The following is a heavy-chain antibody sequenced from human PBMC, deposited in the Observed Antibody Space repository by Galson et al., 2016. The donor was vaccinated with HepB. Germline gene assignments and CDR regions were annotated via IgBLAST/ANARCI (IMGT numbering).Heavy chain of an antibody. Sequence: SLRLSCAASGFSFSSYAMSWVRQAPGKGLEWVSGITSGGTIYYADSVKGRFTISRDNSKNILYLQMKSLRDEDTAVYYYAKRPYSYGWHYGMDVWGQGTTVTVSS. D-gene: IGHD5-18*01. J-gene: IGHJ6*02. CDR3: AKRPYSYGWHYGMDV. V-gene: IGHV3-23*01. CDR2: ITSGGTI. CDR1: GFSFSSYA.